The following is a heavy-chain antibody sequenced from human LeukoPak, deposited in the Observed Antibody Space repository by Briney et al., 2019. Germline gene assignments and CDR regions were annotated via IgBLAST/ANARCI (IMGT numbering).Heavy chain of an antibody. CDR2: MNPNSGNT. D-gene: IGHD3-9*01. J-gene: IGHJ4*02. CDR1: GYTFTSYD. CDR3: ARGEYDILTSDY. V-gene: IGHV1-8*01. Sequence: ASVKVPCKASGYTFTSYDINWVRQATGQGLEWMGWMNPNSGNTGYAQKFQGRVTMTRNTSISTAYMELSSLRSEDTAVYYCARGEYDILTSDYWGQGTLVTVSS.